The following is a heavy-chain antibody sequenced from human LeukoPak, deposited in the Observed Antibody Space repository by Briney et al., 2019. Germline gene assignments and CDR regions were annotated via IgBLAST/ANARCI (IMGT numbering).Heavy chain of an antibody. CDR2: IYYSGST. Sequence: ESGPTLVKPSQTLSLTCTVSGGSISSGGYYWSWIRQHPGKGLEGIGYIYYSGSTYYNPSLKSRVTISVDTSKNQFSLKLSSVTAADTAVYYCAREIQLWLPYNWFDPWGQGTLVTVSS. J-gene: IGHJ5*02. V-gene: IGHV4-31*03. D-gene: IGHD5-18*01. CDR3: AREIQLWLPYNWFDP. CDR1: GGSISSGGYY.